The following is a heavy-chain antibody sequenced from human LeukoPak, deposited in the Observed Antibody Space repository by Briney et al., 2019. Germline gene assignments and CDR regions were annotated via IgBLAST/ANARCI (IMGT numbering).Heavy chain of an antibody. CDR1: GGSIISSSYY. CDR3: ARGVIVGATIDP. V-gene: IGHV4-39*07. J-gene: IGHJ5*02. Sequence: SETLSLTCTVSGGSIISSSYYWDWIRQPPGKGLEWIGSIYYTGSTYYNPSLRSRVTMSVDTSRNQFSLKLSSVTAADTAVYYCARGVIVGATIDPWGQGILVTVSS. D-gene: IGHD1-26*01. CDR2: IYYTGST.